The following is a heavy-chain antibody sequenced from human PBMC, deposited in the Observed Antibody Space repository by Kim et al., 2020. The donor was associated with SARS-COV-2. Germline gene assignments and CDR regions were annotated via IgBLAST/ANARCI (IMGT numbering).Heavy chain of an antibody. Sequence: SETLSLTCAVYVGSFSGYYWSWIRQPPGKGLEWIGEINHSGSTNYNPSLKSRVTISVDTSKNQFSLKLSSVTAADTAVYYCARGVSKVVPAMPPYYMDVWGKGTTVTVSS. V-gene: IGHV4-34*01. J-gene: IGHJ6*03. CDR3: ARGVSKVVPAMPPYYMDV. CDR2: INHSGST. CDR1: VGSFSGYY. D-gene: IGHD2-2*01.